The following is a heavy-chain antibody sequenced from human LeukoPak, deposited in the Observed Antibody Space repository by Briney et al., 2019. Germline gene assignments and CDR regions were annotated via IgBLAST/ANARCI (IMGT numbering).Heavy chain of an antibody. CDR2: IWYDGSNK. CDR1: GFTFSSYG. CDR3: SRGYSSGWLVPGY. J-gene: IGHJ4*02. V-gene: IGHV3-33*01. D-gene: IGHD6-19*01. Sequence: GRSLRLSCAASGFTFSSYGMHWVRQAPGKGLEWVAVIWYDGSNKYYADSVKGRFTISRDDAKSSLYLQMNSLRAEDTAVYYCSRGYSSGWLVPGYWGQGTLVTVSS.